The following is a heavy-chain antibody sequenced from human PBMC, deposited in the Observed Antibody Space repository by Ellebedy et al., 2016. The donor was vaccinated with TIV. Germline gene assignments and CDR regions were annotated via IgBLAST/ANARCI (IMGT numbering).Heavy chain of an antibody. V-gene: IGHV3-23*01. D-gene: IGHD4-17*01. Sequence: GESLKISCAASGFTFSHYAMTWVRQAPGQGLEWVSVITGSGRNTYYADSVKGRFTISRDNSKNMVYLQMNSLRVEDTAVYYCAKSLGKGDYSSVSWGQGILVTVSS. CDR1: GFTFSHYA. CDR3: AKSLGKGDYSSVS. J-gene: IGHJ5*02. CDR2: ITGSGRNT.